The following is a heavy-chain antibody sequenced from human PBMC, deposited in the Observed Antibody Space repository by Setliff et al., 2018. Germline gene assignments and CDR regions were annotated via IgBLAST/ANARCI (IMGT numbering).Heavy chain of an antibody. CDR2: VNPSGGKT. CDR3: ARAPWGDDYDSLYTWFDP. Sequence: ASVKVSCRTSGYGFTSHYFHWLRQAPGQGLEWMGIVNPSGGKTTLSQKFQGRVSMTADASTATVYMELHSLTSEDTAIYYCARAPWGDDYDSLYTWFDPWGQGSLVTVSS. CDR1: GYGFTSHY. V-gene: IGHV1-46*01. D-gene: IGHD3-22*01. J-gene: IGHJ5*02.